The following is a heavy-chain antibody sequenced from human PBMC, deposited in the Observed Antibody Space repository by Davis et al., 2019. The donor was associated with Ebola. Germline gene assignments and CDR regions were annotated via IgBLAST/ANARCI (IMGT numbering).Heavy chain of an antibody. CDR3: AKVPVPYYMDV. Sequence: GESLKISCAASGFTFSSYSMNWVRQAPGKGLEWVSYISSSSSTIYYADSVKGRFTISRDNSKNTLYLQMNSLRAEDTAVYYCAKVPVPYYMDVWGKGTTVTVSS. CDR1: GFTFSSYS. J-gene: IGHJ6*03. CDR2: ISSSSSTI. V-gene: IGHV3-48*01. D-gene: IGHD2-2*01.